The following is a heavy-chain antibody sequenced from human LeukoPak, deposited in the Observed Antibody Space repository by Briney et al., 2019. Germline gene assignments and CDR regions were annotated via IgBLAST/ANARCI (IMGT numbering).Heavy chain of an antibody. V-gene: IGHV3-11*01. CDR1: GFTFSDYY. Sequence: PGGSLRLSCAASGFTFSDYYMSWICQAPGKGLEWVSYISSSGSTIYYADSVKGRFTISRDNAKNSLYLQMNSLRAEDTAVYYCARTRDTAMVPDWYFDLWGRGTLVTVSS. D-gene: IGHD5-18*01. J-gene: IGHJ2*01. CDR3: ARTRDTAMVPDWYFDL. CDR2: ISSSGSTI.